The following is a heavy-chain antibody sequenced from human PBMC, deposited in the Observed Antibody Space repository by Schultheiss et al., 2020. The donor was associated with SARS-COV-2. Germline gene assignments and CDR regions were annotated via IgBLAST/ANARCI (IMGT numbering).Heavy chain of an antibody. CDR2: IGTAGDP. D-gene: IGHD3-10*01. Sequence: GESLKISCAASGFTFSSYDMHWVRQATGKGLEWVSAIGTAGDPYYPGSVKGRFTISRDNSKNTLYLQMNSLRAEDTAVYYCARDRGAGGYFDLWGRGTLVTVSS. CDR3: ARDRGAGGYFDL. V-gene: IGHV3-13*05. CDR1: GFTFSSYD. J-gene: IGHJ2*01.